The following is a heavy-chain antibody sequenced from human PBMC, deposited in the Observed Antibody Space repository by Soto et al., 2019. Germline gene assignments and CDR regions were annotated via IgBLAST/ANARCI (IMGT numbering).Heavy chain of an antibody. Sequence: VQLQGSGPGLVKPSQTLSLTCTVPGASVNTGDYYWSYIRQSPGKGLEWLGYIFYSGDTYYNPSLKSRATISLNTSRNQISLTLTSVTDADTAVYFCVGTGTTDDFWGQGTLVTVSS. CDR3: VGTGTTDDF. V-gene: IGHV4-30-4*01. D-gene: IGHD1-7*01. CDR1: GASVNTGDYY. J-gene: IGHJ1*01. CDR2: IFYSGDT.